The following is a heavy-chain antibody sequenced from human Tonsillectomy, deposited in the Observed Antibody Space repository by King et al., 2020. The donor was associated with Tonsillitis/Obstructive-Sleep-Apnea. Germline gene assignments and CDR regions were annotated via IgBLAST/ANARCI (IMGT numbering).Heavy chain of an antibody. CDR3: ARSIQGWHYFDY. Sequence: QVQLVESGGGVVQPGRSLRLSCAASGFKFSSYAMHWVRQAPDKGLDWVAFISYDGSNKYYADSVKGRFTISRDNSKNTLYLQMNSLRAEDTAVYYCARSIQGWHYFDYWGQGTLVTVSS. D-gene: IGHD6-19*01. CDR2: ISYDGSNK. J-gene: IGHJ4*02. CDR1: GFKFSSYA. V-gene: IGHV3-30*04.